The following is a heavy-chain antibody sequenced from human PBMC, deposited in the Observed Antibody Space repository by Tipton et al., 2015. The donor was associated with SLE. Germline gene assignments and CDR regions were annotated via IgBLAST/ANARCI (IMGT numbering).Heavy chain of an antibody. CDR3: ARGLGVAGRGFGAFDI. J-gene: IGHJ3*02. Sequence: GLVKPSETLSLTCTVSGGSISSSSYSWGWIRQPPGKGLEWIGRIYTSGNTIYNPSLKSRVTMSLDTSKNQFSGNLSSVTAADTAVYYCARGLGVAGRGFGAFDIWGQGTMVTVSS. V-gene: IGHV4-39*07. D-gene: IGHD6-19*01. CDR1: GGSISSSSYS. CDR2: IYTSGNT.